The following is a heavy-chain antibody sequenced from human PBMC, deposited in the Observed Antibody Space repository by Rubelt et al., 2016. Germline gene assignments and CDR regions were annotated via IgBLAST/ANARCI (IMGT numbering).Heavy chain of an antibody. Sequence: EVQLVQSGAEVKKPGESLKISCKGSGYSFTSYWIGWVRQMPGKGLEWMGIIYHGDSDTRYSPSFQGQVTISADKSISTAYLPWSSLKASDTAMYYCARDRGGYCSGGSCDAFDIWGQGTMVTVSS. CDR3: ARDRGGYCSGGSCDAFDI. J-gene: IGHJ3*02. CDR1: GYSFTSYW. D-gene: IGHD2-15*01. V-gene: IGHV5-51*01. CDR2: IYHGDSDT.